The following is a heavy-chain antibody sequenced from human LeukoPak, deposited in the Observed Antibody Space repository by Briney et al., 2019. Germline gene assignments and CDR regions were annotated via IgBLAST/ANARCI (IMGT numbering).Heavy chain of an antibody. V-gene: IGHV4-4*02. CDR2: IHHSGRT. CDR3: ARAGIGYNLGDY. J-gene: IGHJ4*02. D-gene: IGHD5-24*01. CDR1: GGSISSNNW. Sequence: SETLSLTCADSGGSISSNNWWTWVRQPPGKGLEWIGEIHHSGRTNYNPSLKSRVTISLDKSKNQFSLKLSSVTAADTAIYYCARAGIGYNLGDYWGQGTLVTVSS.